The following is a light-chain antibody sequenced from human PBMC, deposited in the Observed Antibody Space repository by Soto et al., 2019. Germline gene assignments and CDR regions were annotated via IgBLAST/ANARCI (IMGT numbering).Light chain of an antibody. V-gene: IGKV3-15*01. J-gene: IGKJ1*01. Sequence: EIVLTQSPGTLSLSPGERATLSCRASQSVSSYLAWYQQKPGQAPRLLIHGVSTRATGIPARFSGSGSGTEFTLTISSLQSEDFAVYYCQQYNNWRTFGQGTKVDI. CDR1: QSVSSY. CDR2: GVS. CDR3: QQYNNWRT.